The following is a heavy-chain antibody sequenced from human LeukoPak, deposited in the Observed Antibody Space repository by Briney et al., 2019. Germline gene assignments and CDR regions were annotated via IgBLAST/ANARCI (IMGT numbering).Heavy chain of an antibody. V-gene: IGHV3-53*01. CDR1: GFTVSSNH. J-gene: IGHJ3*02. D-gene: IGHD2-21*02. Sequence: GGSLRLSCAASGFTVSSNHMSWVRQAPGKGLEWVSVIYSGGSTYYADSVKGRFTISRDNSKNTLYLQMNSLRAEDTAVYYCARFCGGDCYSNDAFDIWGQGTMVTVSS. CDR2: IYSGGST. CDR3: ARFCGGDCYSNDAFDI.